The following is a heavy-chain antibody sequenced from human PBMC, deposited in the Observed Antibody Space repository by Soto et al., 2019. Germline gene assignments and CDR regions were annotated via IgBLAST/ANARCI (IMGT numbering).Heavy chain of an antibody. J-gene: IGHJ6*03. CDR3: ARDSRYCSSTSCYLGHYYYYMDV. CDR1: GFTFSSYG. D-gene: IGHD2-2*01. Sequence: QVQLVESGGGVVQPGRSLRLSCAASGFTFSSYGMHWVRQAPGKGLEWVAVIWYDGSNKYYADSVKGRFTISRDNSKNTMYLQMNSLRAEDTAVYYCARDSRYCSSTSCYLGHYYYYMDVWGNGTTVTAYS. V-gene: IGHV3-33*01. CDR2: IWYDGSNK.